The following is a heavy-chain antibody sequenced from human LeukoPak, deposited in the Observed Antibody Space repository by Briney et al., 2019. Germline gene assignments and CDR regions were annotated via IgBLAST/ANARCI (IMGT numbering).Heavy chain of an antibody. Sequence: SGPALVKPTQTLTLTCTFSGFSLSTSGMCVSWIRQPPGKALEWLARIDWDDDQYYSTSLKTRLTISKDTSKNQVVLTMTNMDPVDTATYYCARQRIAVAGGGSGQNDYDYHYYMDVWGKGTTVTISS. CDR1: GFSLSTSGMC. CDR3: ARQRIAVAGGGSGQNDYDYHYYMDV. CDR2: IDWDDDQ. V-gene: IGHV2-70*11. J-gene: IGHJ6*03. D-gene: IGHD6-19*01.